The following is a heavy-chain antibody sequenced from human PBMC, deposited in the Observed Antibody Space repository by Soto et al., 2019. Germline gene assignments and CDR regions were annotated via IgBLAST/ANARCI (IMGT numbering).Heavy chain of an antibody. CDR1: GGSFSGYY. CDR3: ARDDEDGSYCDLGY. V-gene: IGHV4-34*01. J-gene: IGHJ4*02. CDR2: INHSGST. D-gene: IGHD3-10*01. Sequence: TSEILSLTCAVYGGSFSGYYWNWIRQPPGKGLEWIGEINHSGSTNYSPSLKSRVIISVDTSKNQFSLKLSSVTAADTAIYYCARDDEDGSYCDLGYWGQGTLVTVSS.